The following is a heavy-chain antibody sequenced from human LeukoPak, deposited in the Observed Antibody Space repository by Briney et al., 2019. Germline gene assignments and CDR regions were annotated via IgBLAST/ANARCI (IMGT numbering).Heavy chain of an antibody. V-gene: IGHV3-23*01. CDR3: AKDRARGGTTDFDY. CDR1: GFPFSTYA. CDR2: ISGSADST. D-gene: IGHD1-7*01. J-gene: IGHJ4*02. Sequence: PGGSLRLSCEASGFPFSTYAMSWVRKAPGKGLEWVSAISGSADSTYYADSVKGQFAISRDNSKNTLYLQMDSLRAEDTAVYFCAKDRARGGTTDFDYWGQGTLVTVSS.